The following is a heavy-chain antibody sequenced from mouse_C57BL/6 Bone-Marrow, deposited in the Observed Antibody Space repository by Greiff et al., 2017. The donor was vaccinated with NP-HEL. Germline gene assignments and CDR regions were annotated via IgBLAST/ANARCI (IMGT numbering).Heavy chain of an antibody. CDR2: IHPNSGST. Sequence: QVQLQQPGAELVKPGASVKLSCKASGYTFTSYWMHWVKQRPGQGLEWIGMIHPNSGSTKHNEKFKSKATLTVDKSSSTAYMQLSSLTSEDSAVYYCARGAAKPSCDAMDYWGQGTSVTVSS. CDR3: ARGAAKPSCDAMDY. CDR1: GYTFTSYW. V-gene: IGHV1-64*01. J-gene: IGHJ4*01.